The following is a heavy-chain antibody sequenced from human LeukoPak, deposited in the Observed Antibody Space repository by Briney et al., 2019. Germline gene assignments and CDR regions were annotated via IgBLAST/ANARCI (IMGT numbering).Heavy chain of an antibody. CDR2: IKQDGSEK. CDR1: GFTFSSYW. CDR3: ARDLGDDYDILTGYYDY. V-gene: IGHV3-7*01. Sequence: GGSLRLSCAASGFTFSSYWMSWVRQAPGKGLEWVANIKQDGSEKYYVDSVKGRFTISRDNAKNSLYLQTNSLRAEDTAVYYCARDLGDDYDILTGYYDYWGQGTLVTVSS. J-gene: IGHJ4*02. D-gene: IGHD3-9*01.